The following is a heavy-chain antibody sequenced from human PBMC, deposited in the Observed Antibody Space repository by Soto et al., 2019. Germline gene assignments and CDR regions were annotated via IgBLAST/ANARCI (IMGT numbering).Heavy chain of an antibody. Sequence: QVQLVQSGSELKKPGASVKVSCKASGGTFSSYAISWVRQAPGQGLEWMGGIIPIFGTANYAQKFQGRVTITADKSTSTAYMELSSLRSEDTAVYYCARPKYYYDSSGYLGAGMDVWGQGTTVTVSS. CDR1: GGTFSSYA. CDR3: ARPKYYYDSSGYLGAGMDV. V-gene: IGHV1-69*06. CDR2: IIPIFGTA. J-gene: IGHJ6*02. D-gene: IGHD3-22*01.